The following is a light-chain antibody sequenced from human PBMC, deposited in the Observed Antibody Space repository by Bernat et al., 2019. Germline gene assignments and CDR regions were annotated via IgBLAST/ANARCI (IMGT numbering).Light chain of an antibody. CDR3: VSYTTSSTFV. Sequence: QSALTQHASVSGSPGQSITISCTGTSSDVGAYNYVSWFQQHPDKAPKLMLYDVTNRPSGVSYRFSGSKSGNTASLTISGLQAEDEADYYCVSYTTSSTFVFGTGTKVTVL. J-gene: IGLJ1*01. CDR2: DVT. CDR1: SSDVGAYNY. V-gene: IGLV2-14*03.